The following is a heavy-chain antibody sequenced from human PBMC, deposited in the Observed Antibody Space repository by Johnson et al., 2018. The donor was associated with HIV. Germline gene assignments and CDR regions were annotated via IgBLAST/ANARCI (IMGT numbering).Heavy chain of an antibody. V-gene: IGHV3-20*04. CDR1: GFTFDDYG. Sequence: VQLVESGGGVVRPGESLRLSCAASGFTFDDYGMSWVRQVPGKGLEWVSGIDWHGGSTGYADSVKGRFTISRDNSKNTLYLQMNSLRAEDTAVYYWAKDGGVGDYYDAFDIWGQGTIVTVSS. CDR3: AKDGGVGDYYDAFDI. D-gene: IGHD2-21*01. J-gene: IGHJ3*02. CDR2: IDWHGGST.